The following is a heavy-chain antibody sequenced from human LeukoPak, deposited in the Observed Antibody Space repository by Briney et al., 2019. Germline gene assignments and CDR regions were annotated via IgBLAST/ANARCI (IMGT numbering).Heavy chain of an antibody. J-gene: IGHJ4*02. Sequence: SETLSLTCAVYGGSFSGYYWSWIRQPPGKGLEWIGEINHSGSTNYNPSLKSRVTISVDTSKNQFSLKLSPLTTADTALYYCAKSGYGDYIYWGQGTLVTVSS. D-gene: IGHD4-17*01. V-gene: IGHV4-34*01. CDR1: GGSFSGYY. CDR3: AKSGYGDYIY. CDR2: INHSGST.